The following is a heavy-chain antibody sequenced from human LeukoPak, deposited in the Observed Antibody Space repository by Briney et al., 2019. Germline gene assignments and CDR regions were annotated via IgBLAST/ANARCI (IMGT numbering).Heavy chain of an antibody. CDR1: GFTFSSYW. CDR2: IHGDGNIT. V-gene: IGHV3-74*01. CDR3: ANDLYGPAY. D-gene: IGHD2/OR15-2a*01. J-gene: IGHJ4*02. Sequence: GGSLRLSCATSGFTFSSYWMHWVRQAPGKGLVWVSRIHGDGNITNYADSVKGRFTISRDNAKNTLYLQMNSLRAEDTAVYYCANDLYGPAYWGQGTLVTVSS.